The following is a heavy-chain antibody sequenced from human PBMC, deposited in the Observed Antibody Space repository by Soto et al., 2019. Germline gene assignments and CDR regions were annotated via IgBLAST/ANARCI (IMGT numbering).Heavy chain of an antibody. Sequence: QVQLQESGPGLVKPSQTLSLTCTVSGGSITSGDYYWSWIRQPPGKGLEWIGYIYYSGSTYYNPSLKGRVTISVDTSKNQFALKLYSVTAADTAVYYCARVTPPPADYDFWNGYYTHDYWGQGTLVTVSS. D-gene: IGHD3-3*01. CDR3: ARVTPPPADYDFWNGYYTHDY. V-gene: IGHV4-30-4*01. CDR1: GGSITSGDYY. CDR2: IYYSGST. J-gene: IGHJ4*02.